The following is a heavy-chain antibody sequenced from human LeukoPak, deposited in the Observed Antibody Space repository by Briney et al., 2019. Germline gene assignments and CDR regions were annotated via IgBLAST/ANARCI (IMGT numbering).Heavy chain of an antibody. Sequence: PGGSLRLSCAASGFTFSSYEMNWVRQAPGKGLEWVSYISSSGSTIYYADSVKGRFTISRDNAKNSLYLQMNSLRAEDTAVYYCARAYLQDYGDYQWFDPWGQGTLVTVSS. CDR1: GFTFSSYE. CDR3: ARAYLQDYGDYQWFDP. V-gene: IGHV3-48*03. J-gene: IGHJ5*02. D-gene: IGHD4-17*01. CDR2: ISSSGSTI.